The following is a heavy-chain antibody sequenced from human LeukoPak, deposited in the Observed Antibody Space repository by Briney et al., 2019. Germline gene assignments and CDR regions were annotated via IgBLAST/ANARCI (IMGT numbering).Heavy chain of an antibody. CDR2: ISSSSSTI. CDR3: ATVHDFPIYYYYYYMDV. V-gene: IGHV3-48*01. CDR1: GFTFSSYS. J-gene: IGHJ6*03. D-gene: IGHD1-1*01. Sequence: GGSLRLSCAASGFTFSSYSMNWVRQAPGKGLEWVSYISSSSSTIYYADSVKGRFTISRDNAKNSLYLQMNSLRAEDTAVYYCATVHDFPIYYYYYYMDVWGKGTTVTVSS.